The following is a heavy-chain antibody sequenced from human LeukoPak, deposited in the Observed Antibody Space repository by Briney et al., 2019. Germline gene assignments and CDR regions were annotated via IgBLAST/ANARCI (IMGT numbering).Heavy chain of an antibody. V-gene: IGHV4-59*01. D-gene: IGHD5-12*01. CDR3: ARKNVDISLVDALDI. CDR2: VHYSGST. CDR1: GACISHFY. Sequence: SETVSLTCTVSGACISHFYWKWIRQPPAQGLEWISYVHYSGSTRYNPSLKGRVSISVDTSKNQFSLQLTSVTAADTAMYYCARKNVDISLVDALDIWGQGTMVTVSS. J-gene: IGHJ3*02.